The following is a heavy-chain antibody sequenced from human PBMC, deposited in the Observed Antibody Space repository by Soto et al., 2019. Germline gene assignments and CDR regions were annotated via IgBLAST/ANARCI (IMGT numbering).Heavy chain of an antibody. Sequence: EVQLLESGGGLVQPGGSLRLSCAASGFTFSTYAMIWVRQAPGKGLEWVSAISGSGDSTYYADFVKGRFTISRDNSKNTLYLQMSSLRAEDTAIYYCAKDSFINLRGYDSYWGQGTLVTVSS. CDR2: ISGSGDST. CDR1: GFTFSTYA. CDR3: AKDSFINLRGYDSY. D-gene: IGHD5-12*01. V-gene: IGHV3-23*01. J-gene: IGHJ4*02.